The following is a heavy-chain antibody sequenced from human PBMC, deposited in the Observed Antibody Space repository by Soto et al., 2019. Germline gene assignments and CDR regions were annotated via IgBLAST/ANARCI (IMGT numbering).Heavy chain of an antibody. V-gene: IGHV1-2*04. CDR3: ARTRIQLWTPAS. CDR1: GYTFTGPY. CDR2: ISPKTGET. Sequence: ASVKVSCKASGYTFTGPYIQWVRQAPGQGLEWMGWISPKTGETKYAQKFQGWVTITRDTSINTAYMEVNRLKSNDSAVYYCARTRIQLWTPASWGQGTQVTVSS. D-gene: IGHD5-18*01. J-gene: IGHJ5*02.